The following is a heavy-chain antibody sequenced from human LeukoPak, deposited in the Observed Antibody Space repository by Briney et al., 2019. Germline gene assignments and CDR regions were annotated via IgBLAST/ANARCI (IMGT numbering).Heavy chain of an antibody. CDR3: ARGRLTAPSYSYGFGY. Sequence: SQTLSLTCAVYGGSFSGYYWSWIRQPPGKGLEWIGEINHSGSTNYNPSLKSRVTISVDTSKNQFSLKLSSVTAADTAVYYCARGRLTAPSYSYGFGYWGQGTLVTVSS. CDR2: INHSGST. CDR1: GGSFSGYY. D-gene: IGHD5-18*01. J-gene: IGHJ4*02. V-gene: IGHV4-34*01.